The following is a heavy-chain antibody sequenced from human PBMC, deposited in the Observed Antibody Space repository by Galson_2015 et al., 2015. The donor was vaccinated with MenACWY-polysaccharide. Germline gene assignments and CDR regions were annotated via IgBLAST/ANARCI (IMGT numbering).Heavy chain of an antibody. J-gene: IGHJ6*02. CDR2: IRSKAYGGTT. V-gene: IGHV3-49*03. CDR3: TRGCRPHYYCYYGMDV. CDR1: GFTFGDYA. Sequence: SLRLSCAASGFTFGDYAMSWFRQAPGKGLEWVGFIRSKAYGGTTEYAASVKGRFTISRDASKSIVYLQMNSLKTEDTAVSCGTRGCRPHYYCYYGMDVWGQGTPVTVSS.